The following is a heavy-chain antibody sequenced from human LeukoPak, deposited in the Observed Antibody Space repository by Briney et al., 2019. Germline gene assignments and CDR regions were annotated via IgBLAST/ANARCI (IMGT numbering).Heavy chain of an antibody. CDR1: GGSISSGSYY. CDR3: ARDLSGSSDNWFDP. J-gene: IGHJ5*02. Sequence: PSQTLSLTCTVSGGSISSGSYYWSWIRQPAGKGLEWIGRIYTSGSTNYNPSLKSRVTMSVDTSKNQFSLKLSSVTAADTAVYYCARDLSGSSDNWFDPWGQGTLVTVSS. D-gene: IGHD1-26*01. CDR2: IYTSGST. V-gene: IGHV4-61*02.